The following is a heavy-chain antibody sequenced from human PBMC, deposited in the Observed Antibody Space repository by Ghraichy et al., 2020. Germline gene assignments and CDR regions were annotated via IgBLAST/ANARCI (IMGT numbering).Heavy chain of an antibody. J-gene: IGHJ6*02. Sequence: GGSLRLSCAASGFTFSSYWMSWVRQAPGKGLEWVANIKQDGSEKYYVDSVKGRFTISRDNAKNSLYLQMNSLRAEDTAVYYCARVDIVVVPAEVRRYYYYGMDVWGQGTTVTVSS. CDR1: GFTFSSYW. CDR3: ARVDIVVVPAEVRRYYYYGMDV. CDR2: IKQDGSEK. V-gene: IGHV3-7*01. D-gene: IGHD2-2*03.